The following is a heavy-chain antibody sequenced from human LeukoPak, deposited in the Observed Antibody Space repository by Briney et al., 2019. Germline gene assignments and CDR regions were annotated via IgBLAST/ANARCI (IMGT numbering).Heavy chain of an antibody. CDR3: ARDLFLGYCSSTSCNDNWFDP. D-gene: IGHD2-2*01. J-gene: IGHJ5*02. Sequence: ASVKVSCKASGYTFTGYYMHWVRQAPGQGLEWMGWINPNSGGTNYAQTFQGRVTMTRDTSISTAYMELSRLRSDDTAVYYCARDLFLGYCSSTSCNDNWFDPWGQGTLVTVSS. V-gene: IGHV1-2*02. CDR1: GYTFTGYY. CDR2: INPNSGGT.